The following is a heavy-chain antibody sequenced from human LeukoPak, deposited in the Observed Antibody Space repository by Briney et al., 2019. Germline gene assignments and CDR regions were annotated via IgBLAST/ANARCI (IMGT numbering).Heavy chain of an antibody. CDR1: GYPFTSYG. Sequence: ASVKVSCKASGYPFTSYGISWVRPAPGQGLEWMGWISAYNGNTNYAQKLQGRVTMTTDTSTSTAYMELRSLRSDDTAVYYCARDLPYCSGGSCYCDYWGQGTLVTVSS. V-gene: IGHV1-18*01. J-gene: IGHJ4*02. CDR2: ISAYNGNT. D-gene: IGHD2-15*01. CDR3: ARDLPYCSGGSCYCDY.